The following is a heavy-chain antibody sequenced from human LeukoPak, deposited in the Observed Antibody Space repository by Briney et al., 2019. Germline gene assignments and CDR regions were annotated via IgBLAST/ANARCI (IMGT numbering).Heavy chain of an antibody. CDR1: GGSISSGSYY. J-gene: IGHJ6*03. V-gene: IGHV4-61*02. CDR2: IYASGST. Sequence: SETLSLTCTVSGGSISSGSYYWSWIRQPAGKGLEWIGRIYASGSTNYNPSLKSRVTISVDTSKNQFSLKLSSVTAADTAVYYCARGGPCYYYYYMDVWGKGTTVTVSS. CDR3: ARGGPCYYYYYMDV.